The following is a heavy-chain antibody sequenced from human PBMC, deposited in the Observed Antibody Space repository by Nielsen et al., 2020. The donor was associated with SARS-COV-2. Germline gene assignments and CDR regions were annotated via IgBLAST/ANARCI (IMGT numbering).Heavy chain of an antibody. Sequence: GESLKISCAASGFNFNNYGLDWVRQAPGKGLEWVASISYEGSKKYYADSLTGRFTVSRDTSKNTVYLQMNSLSVEDMGVYHCAKRRAVFMLTFGGEGAMDVWGQGTTVSVSS. D-gene: IGHD3-16*01. CDR3: AKRRAVFMLTFGGEGAMDV. CDR1: GFNFNNYG. J-gene: IGHJ6*02. V-gene: IGHV3-30*18. CDR2: ISYEGSKK.